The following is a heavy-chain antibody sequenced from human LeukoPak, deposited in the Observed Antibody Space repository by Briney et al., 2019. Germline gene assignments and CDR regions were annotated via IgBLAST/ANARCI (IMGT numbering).Heavy chain of an antibody. CDR1: GYTFTGYY. V-gene: IGHV1-2*06. D-gene: IGHD6-6*01. CDR3: AKDDARGYYGMDV. J-gene: IGHJ6*02. Sequence: GASVKVSCKASGYTFTGYYMHWVRQAPGQGLEWMGRINPNSGGTNYAQKFQGRVTMTRDTSISTAYMELNRLRSDDTAVYYCAKDDARGYYGMDVWGQGTTVTVSS. CDR2: INPNSGGT.